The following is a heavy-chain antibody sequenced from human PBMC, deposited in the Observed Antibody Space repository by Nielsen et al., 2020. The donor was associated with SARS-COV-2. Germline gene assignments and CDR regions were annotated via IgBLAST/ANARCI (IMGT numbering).Heavy chain of an antibody. J-gene: IGHJ3*02. CDR2: ISSNGGST. Sequence: WIRQPPGKGLEYVSAISSNGGSTYYADSVKGRFTISRDNSKNTLYLQMNSLRAEDTAVYYCARDYDIVVVPAAMGAFDIWGQGTMVTVSS. D-gene: IGHD2-2*01. CDR3: ARDYDIVVVPAAMGAFDI. V-gene: IGHV3-64*04.